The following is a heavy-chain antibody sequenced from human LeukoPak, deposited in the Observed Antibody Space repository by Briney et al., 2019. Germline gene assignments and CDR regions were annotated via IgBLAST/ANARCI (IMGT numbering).Heavy chain of an antibody. CDR3: AREDGGNLFEY. V-gene: IGHV3-64*01. CDR2: ISSNGGST. D-gene: IGHD4-23*01. Sequence: PGGSLRLSCAASGFTFSSYAMHWVRQAPGKGLEYVSAISSNGGSTYYANSVKGRFTISRDNSKNTLYLQMGSLRAEDMAVYYCAREDGGNLFEYWGQGTLVTVSS. CDR1: GFTFSSYA. J-gene: IGHJ4*02.